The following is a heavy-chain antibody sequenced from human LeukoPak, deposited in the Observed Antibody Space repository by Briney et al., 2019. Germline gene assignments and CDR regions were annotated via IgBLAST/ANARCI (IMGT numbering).Heavy chain of an antibody. CDR3: AREASPGIAAGYNWFDP. CDR1: GFTFDDYA. V-gene: IGHV3-9*01. J-gene: IGHJ5*02. Sequence: GGSLRLSCAASGFTFDDYAMHWVRQAPGKGLEWVSGISWNSGSIGYADSVKGRFTISRDNAKNSPYLQMNSLRADDTAVYYCAREASPGIAAGYNWFDPWGQGTLVTVSS. CDR2: ISWNSGSI. D-gene: IGHD6-13*01.